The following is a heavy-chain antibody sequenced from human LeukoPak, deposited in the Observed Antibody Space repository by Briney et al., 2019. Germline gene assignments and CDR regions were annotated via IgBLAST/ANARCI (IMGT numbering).Heavy chain of an antibody. CDR3: ASEGTASLDY. D-gene: IGHD6-25*01. CDR1: GFTFSNAW. CDR2: IYSGGST. J-gene: IGHJ4*02. Sequence: GGSLRLSCAASGFTFSNAWMNWVRQAPGKGLEWVSVIYSGGSTYYADSVKGRFTISRDNSKNTLYLQMNSLRVEDTAVYYCASEGTASLDYWGQGTLVTVSS. V-gene: IGHV3-53*01.